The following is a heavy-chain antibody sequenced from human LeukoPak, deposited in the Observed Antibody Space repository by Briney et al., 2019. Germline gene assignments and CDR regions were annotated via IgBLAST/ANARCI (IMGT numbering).Heavy chain of an antibody. CDR2: IIPIFGTA. CDR3: PGGGGRYSSSSFGNYYYYMDV. V-gene: IGHV1-69*05. Sequence: SVTVSFKASGGTFSSYAISWVRQAPGQGLEWMGGIIPIFGTANYAQKFQGRVTITTDESTSTAYMELSSLRSEDTAVYYCPGGGGRYSSSSFGNYYYYMDVWRKGTTVTVSS. CDR1: GGTFSSYA. D-gene: IGHD6-6*01. J-gene: IGHJ6*03.